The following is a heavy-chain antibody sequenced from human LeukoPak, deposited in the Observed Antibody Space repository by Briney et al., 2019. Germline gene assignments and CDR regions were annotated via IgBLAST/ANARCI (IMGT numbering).Heavy chain of an antibody. CDR3: ARVIVDIVVVPAATPENYYYYYGMDV. J-gene: IGHJ6*02. V-gene: IGHV1-69*04. CDR2: IIPILGIA. D-gene: IGHD2-2*03. CDR1: GGTFTIYA. Sequence: SVKVSSKASGGTFTIYAISWVRQAPGQGLEWTGRIIPILGIANYAQKFQGRVTITADKSTSTAYMELSSLRSEDTAVYYCARVIVDIVVVPAATPENYYYYYGMDVWGQGTTVTVSS.